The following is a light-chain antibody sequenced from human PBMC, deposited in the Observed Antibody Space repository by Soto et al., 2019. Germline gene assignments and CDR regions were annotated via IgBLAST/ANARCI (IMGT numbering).Light chain of an antibody. CDR2: DAS. J-gene: IGKJ3*01. CDR3: QQYGPL. CDR1: QDISNY. Sequence: DIQMTQSPSSLSASVGDRVTITCQASQDISNYLNWYQQKPGKAPKLLIYDASNLETGVPSRFSGSGSGTDFTFTISSLQPEDIATYYCQQYGPLFGPG. V-gene: IGKV1-33*01.